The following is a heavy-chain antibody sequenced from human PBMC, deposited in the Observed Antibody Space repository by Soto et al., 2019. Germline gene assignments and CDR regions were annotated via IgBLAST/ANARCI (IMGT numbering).Heavy chain of an antibody. Sequence: ASVKVSCKASGGTFSSYTISWVRQAPGQGLEWMGRIIPILGIANYAQKFQGRVTITADKSTSTAYMELSSLRSEDTAVYYCARDQCSSTSCLGGNWFDPWGQGTLVTVSS. CDR3: ARDQCSSTSCLGGNWFDP. J-gene: IGHJ5*02. D-gene: IGHD2-2*01. CDR1: GGTFSSYT. CDR2: IIPILGIA. V-gene: IGHV1-69*04.